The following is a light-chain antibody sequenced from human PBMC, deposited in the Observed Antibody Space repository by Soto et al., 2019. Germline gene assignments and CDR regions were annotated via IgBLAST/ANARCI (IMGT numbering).Light chain of an antibody. Sequence: EMVMTQSPATLSVSPGEGATLSCRASQSVSSNLAWYQQKPGQAPRLLIYGASTRATGIPARFSGSGSGTEFTLTISSLQSEDFAFYYCQQYYKWPPWTFGQGTKVDIK. CDR3: QQYYKWPPWT. J-gene: IGKJ1*01. CDR1: QSVSSN. CDR2: GAS. V-gene: IGKV3-15*01.